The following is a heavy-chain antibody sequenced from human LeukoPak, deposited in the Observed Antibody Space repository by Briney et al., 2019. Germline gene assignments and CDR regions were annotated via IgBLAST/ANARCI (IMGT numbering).Heavy chain of an antibody. J-gene: IGHJ5*02. D-gene: IGHD6-13*01. CDR2: IYYSGST. CDR3: ARLLPPYSSSVVNWFDP. V-gene: IGHV4-59*13. CDR1: GGSIFSYY. Sequence: PSETLSLTCSVSGGSIFSYYWSWIRQSPGKGLEWIGFIYYSGSTNYNPSLKSRVTISVDTSKNQFSLKLSSVTAADTAVYYCARLLPPYSSSVVNWFDPWGQGTLVTVSS.